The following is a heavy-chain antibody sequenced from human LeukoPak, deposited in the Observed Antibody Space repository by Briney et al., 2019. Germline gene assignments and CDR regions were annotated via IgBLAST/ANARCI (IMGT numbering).Heavy chain of an antibody. CDR2: INHSGST. CDR1: GGSFSGYY. Sequence: PSETLSLTCAVYGGSFSGYYWSWIRQPPGKGLEWIGEINHSGSTNYNPSLKSRVTISVDTSKNQFSLKLSSVTAADTTVYYCARVLREMLDPWGQGTLVTVSS. V-gene: IGHV4-34*01. J-gene: IGHJ5*02. CDR3: ARVLREMLDP. D-gene: IGHD1-26*01.